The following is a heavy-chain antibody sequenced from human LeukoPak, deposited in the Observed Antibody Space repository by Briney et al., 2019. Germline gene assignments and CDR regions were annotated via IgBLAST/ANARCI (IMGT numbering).Heavy chain of an antibody. V-gene: IGHV4-61*01. CDR2: IYYSGST. CDR3: ARSGSRVLPAAI. J-gene: IGHJ4*02. D-gene: IGHD2-2*01. Sequence: SETLSLTCTVSGGSFSSGSYYWSWLRQPPGKGLEWIGYIYYSGSTNYNPSLKSRVTISVDTSKNQFSLKLSSVTAADTAVYYCARSGSRVLPAAIWGQGTLVTVSS. CDR1: GGSFSSGSYY.